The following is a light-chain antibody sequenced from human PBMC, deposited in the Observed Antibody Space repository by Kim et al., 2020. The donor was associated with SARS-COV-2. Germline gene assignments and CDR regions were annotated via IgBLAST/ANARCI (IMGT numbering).Light chain of an antibody. J-gene: IGLJ3*02. CDR1: SSDVGSYNL. CDR2: EGS. V-gene: IGLV2-23*01. Sequence: GQSIPISCPGTSSDVGSYNLVSWYQQHPGKAPKLMIYEGSKRPSGVSNRFSGSKSGNTASLTISGLQAEDEADYYCCSYAGSSTWVFGGGTQLTVL. CDR3: CSYAGSSTWV.